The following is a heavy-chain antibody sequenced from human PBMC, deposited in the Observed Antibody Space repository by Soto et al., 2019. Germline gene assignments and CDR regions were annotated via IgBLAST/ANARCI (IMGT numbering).Heavy chain of an antibody. CDR2: INAGNGNT. J-gene: IGHJ5*02. CDR1: GYTFTSYA. Sequence: QVQLVQSGAEVKKPGAPVKVSCKASGYTFTSYAMHWVRQAPGQRLEWMGWINAGNGNTKYSQKFQGRVTITRDTSASTAYMELSSLRSEDTAVYYCARSTGSYYVWFDPWGQGTLVTVSS. D-gene: IGHD1-26*01. V-gene: IGHV1-3*01. CDR3: ARSTGSYYVWFDP.